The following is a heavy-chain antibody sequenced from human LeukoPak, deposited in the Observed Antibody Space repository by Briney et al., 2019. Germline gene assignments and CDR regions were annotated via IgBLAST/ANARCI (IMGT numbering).Heavy chain of an antibody. D-gene: IGHD6-13*01. CDR1: GGSISSYY. J-gene: IGHJ4*02. Sequence: SETLSLTCTVSGGSISSYYWGWIRQPPGKGLRWMGYIYYSGSTNYNPSLKSRVTISVDTSKNQFSLKLSSVTAADTAVYYCARGTYSSSWLDYWGQGTLVTVSS. CDR2: IYYSGST. CDR3: ARGTYSSSWLDY. V-gene: IGHV4-59*01.